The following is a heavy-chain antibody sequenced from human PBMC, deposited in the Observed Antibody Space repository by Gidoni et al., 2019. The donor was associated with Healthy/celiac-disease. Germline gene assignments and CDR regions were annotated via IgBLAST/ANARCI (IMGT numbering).Heavy chain of an antibody. Sequence: QVQLQQWGAGLLKPSETLSPTCAVYGGSFSGYYWSWIRQPPGKGLEWIGEINHSGSTNYNPSLKSRVTISVDTSKNQFSLKLSSVTAADTAVYYCARASIAARSLRYYFDYWGQGTLVTVSS. CDR1: GGSFSGYY. CDR3: ARASIAARSLRYYFDY. D-gene: IGHD6-6*01. V-gene: IGHV4-34*01. J-gene: IGHJ4*02. CDR2: INHSGST.